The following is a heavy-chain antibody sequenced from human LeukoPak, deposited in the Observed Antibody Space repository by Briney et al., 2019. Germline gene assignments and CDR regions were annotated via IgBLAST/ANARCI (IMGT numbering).Heavy chain of an antibody. D-gene: IGHD3-10*01. Sequence: RASVKVSCKASGYTFTSYYMHWVRQAPGQGLEWMGIINPSGGSTTYAQKFQGRVTMTRDTSTSTAHMELRSLRSEDTAVYYCAREPSPMVRGYSPAYWGQGTLVTVSS. CDR1: GYTFTSYY. J-gene: IGHJ4*02. V-gene: IGHV1-46*01. CDR2: INPSGGST. CDR3: AREPSPMVRGYSPAY.